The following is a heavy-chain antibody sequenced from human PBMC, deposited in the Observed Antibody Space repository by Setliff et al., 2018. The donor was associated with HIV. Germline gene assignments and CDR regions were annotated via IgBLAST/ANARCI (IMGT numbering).Heavy chain of an antibody. J-gene: IGHJ4*02. CDR2: IYHSGST. V-gene: IGHV4-39*01. D-gene: IGHD6-6*01. CDR1: GDSISDTTYY. CDR3: ARLSSYRSSSYYFDY. Sequence: SLTCSVSGDSISDTTYYWGWIRQPPGKGLEWIGNIYHSGSTLYKPSLKSRVTMSVDTSKNQFSLKLNSVTAADTAVYHCARLSSYRSSSYYFDYWGQGALVTVSS.